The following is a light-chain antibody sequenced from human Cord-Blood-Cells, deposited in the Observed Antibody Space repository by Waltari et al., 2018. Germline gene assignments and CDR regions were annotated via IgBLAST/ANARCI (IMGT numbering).Light chain of an antibody. Sequence: GARVTITCRASQRLSSYLNRYQQNPGKAPKLLIYAASSLQSGVPSRFSGSGSGTDFTLTISSLQPEDFATYYCQQSYSTPPVTFGQGTRLEIK. CDR1: QRLSSY. CDR3: QQSYSTPPVT. CDR2: AAS. V-gene: IGKV1-39*01. J-gene: IGKJ5*01.